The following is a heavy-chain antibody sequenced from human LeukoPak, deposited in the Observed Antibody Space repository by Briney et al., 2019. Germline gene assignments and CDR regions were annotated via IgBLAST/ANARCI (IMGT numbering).Heavy chain of an antibody. V-gene: IGHV3-15*01. CDR2: IKSKSDGGTT. Sequence: PGGSLRLSCAASGFSFNNAWMSWVRQAPGKGLEWVGRIKSKSDGGTTDYAAPVKGRFTISRDDSRNTLYLQMNSLKTEDTAVYYCTLIAAAGSIDYWGQGTLVTVSS. D-gene: IGHD6-13*01. CDR3: TLIAAAGSIDY. J-gene: IGHJ4*02. CDR1: GFSFNNAW.